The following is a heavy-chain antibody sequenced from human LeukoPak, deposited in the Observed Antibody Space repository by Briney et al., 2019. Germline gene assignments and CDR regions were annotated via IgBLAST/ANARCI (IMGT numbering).Heavy chain of an antibody. CDR1: GFTFSRYA. Sequence: GGSLRLSCAASGFTFSRYAMHWVRHAPGKGLEWVAVISYDGNTKFFTDSVKGRFTISRDNSKNTLSLQMISLRAEDTAMYYCARDAGSDYNFDYWGQGTLVTVSS. D-gene: IGHD4-11*01. V-gene: IGHV3-30*04. J-gene: IGHJ4*02. CDR3: ARDAGSDYNFDY. CDR2: ISYDGNTK.